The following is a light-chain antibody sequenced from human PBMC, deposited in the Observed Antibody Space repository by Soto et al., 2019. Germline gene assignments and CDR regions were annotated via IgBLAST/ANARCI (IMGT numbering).Light chain of an antibody. J-gene: IGKJ1*01. V-gene: IGKV4-1*01. CDR1: RSLSDSSSNQKS. CDR2: WAS. Sequence: DIVMTQSPDSLALSLGERATINCKSSRSLSDSSSNQKSLAWYQQKPGHPPKLIIYWASTRESGVPDRFSGSGSGTDFTLTISSLQAEDVAIYYCQQYFSTPTFGQGTKVEIK. CDR3: QQYFSTPT.